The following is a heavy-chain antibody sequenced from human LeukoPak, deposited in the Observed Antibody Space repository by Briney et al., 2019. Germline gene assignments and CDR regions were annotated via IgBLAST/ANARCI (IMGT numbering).Heavy chain of an antibody. CDR1: EFTFSSFG. V-gene: IGHV3-23*01. D-gene: IGHD3-10*01. Sequence: GGSLRLSCAASEFTFSSFGMSWVRQAPGKGLEWVSAITGSGGSTYYADSVKGRFTISRDNSKNTLYLQMNSLRAEDTAVYYCATYYGSGSYPVEYWGQGTLVTVSS. J-gene: IGHJ4*02. CDR2: ITGSGGST. CDR3: ATYYGSGSYPVEY.